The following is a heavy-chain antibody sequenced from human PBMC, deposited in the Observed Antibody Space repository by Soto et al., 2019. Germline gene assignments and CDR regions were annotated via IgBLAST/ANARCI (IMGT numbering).Heavy chain of an antibody. CDR2: LSFDGSKT. J-gene: IGHJ6*02. CDR1: GFSFSVYP. CDR3: ANLLNLAAAGTPHYYGVDV. D-gene: IGHD6-13*01. Sequence: VQLVESGGGVVRPGRSLRLSCAASGFSFSVYPMNWVRQAPGKGLEWVAFLSFDGSKTYYSDSVKGRFTISRDNSKNTVSLQMNNLRHGDAAVYDCANLLNLAAAGTPHYYGVDVWGHGTTVTVS. V-gene: IGHV3-30*04.